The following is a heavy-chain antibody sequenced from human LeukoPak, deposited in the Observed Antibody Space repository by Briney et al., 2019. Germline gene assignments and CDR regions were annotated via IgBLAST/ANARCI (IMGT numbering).Heavy chain of an antibody. Sequence: SETLSLTCTVSGGSITNYYWSWIRQPPGKGLEWIGFSYYNGNTNYNPSLKSRVTISVDMSKNQFSLKLSSVTAADTAVYYCARVEMATTYFDYWGQGTLVTVSS. CDR1: GGSITNYY. CDR3: ARVEMATTYFDY. V-gene: IGHV4-59*08. D-gene: IGHD5-24*01. CDR2: SYYNGNT. J-gene: IGHJ4*02.